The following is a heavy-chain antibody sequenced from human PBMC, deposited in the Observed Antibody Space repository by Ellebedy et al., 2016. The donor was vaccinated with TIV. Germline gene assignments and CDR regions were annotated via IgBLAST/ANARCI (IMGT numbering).Heavy chain of an antibody. Sequence: GGSLRLSCAASLFTVSSNYMSWVRQAPGKGLEWVSVIHTGGTTYYADSVKGRFTISRDTSKNTLYLQMNSLRAEDTAMYYCASETFNDVDLKVWGVFDFWGQGTMVTVSS. CDR3: ASETFNDVDLKVWGVFDF. CDR1: LFTVSSNY. D-gene: IGHD1-1*01. CDR2: IHTGGTT. V-gene: IGHV3-66*01. J-gene: IGHJ3*01.